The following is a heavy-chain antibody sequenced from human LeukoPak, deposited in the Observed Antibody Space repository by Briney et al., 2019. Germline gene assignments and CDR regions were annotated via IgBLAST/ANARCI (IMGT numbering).Heavy chain of an antibody. V-gene: IGHV3-11*01. Sequence: GGSLRLSCAASGFTFSDYHMSWIRQAPGKGLERVSYISSGGSTIYYADSVKGRFTISRDNAKNSLYLQMNSLRAEDTAVYYCARTGSRAFDIWGQGTMVAVSS. CDR1: GFTFSDYH. J-gene: IGHJ3*02. CDR2: ISSGGSTI. CDR3: ARTGSRAFDI. D-gene: IGHD2-15*01.